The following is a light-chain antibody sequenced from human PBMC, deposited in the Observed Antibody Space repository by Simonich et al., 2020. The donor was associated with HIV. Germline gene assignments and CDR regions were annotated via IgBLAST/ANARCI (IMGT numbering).Light chain of an antibody. Sequence: QSALTQPASVSGSPGQSITFSCTGTSSDVGGYNYVSWYQQHPGKAPKLMIFAVSKRPSGISNRFSGSKSGNTASLTISGLQAEDEADYYCSSYRSSGTLVFGGRTKLTVL. CDR3: SSYRSSGTLV. J-gene: IGLJ3*02. CDR1: SSDVGGYNY. V-gene: IGLV2-14*01. CDR2: AVS.